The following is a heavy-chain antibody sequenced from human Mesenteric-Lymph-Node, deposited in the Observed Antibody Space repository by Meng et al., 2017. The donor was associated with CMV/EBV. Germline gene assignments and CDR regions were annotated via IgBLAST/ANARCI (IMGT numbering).Heavy chain of an antibody. J-gene: IGHJ4*02. CDR2: MYYSGNT. CDR3: ARSNRDDYWSGYYYLDY. V-gene: IGHV4-39*07. CDR1: GGSISNNNHY. D-gene: IGHD3-3*01. Sequence: SETLSLTCTVSGGSISNNNHYWGWIRQPPGKGLEWIGSMYYSGNTHYNPSLKSRVTISVDTSKNQFSLNLSSVTAADTAVYYCARSNRDDYWSGYYYLDYWGQGTVVTVSS.